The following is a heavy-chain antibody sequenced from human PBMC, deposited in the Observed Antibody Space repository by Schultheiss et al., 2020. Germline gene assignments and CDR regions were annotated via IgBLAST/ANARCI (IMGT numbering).Heavy chain of an antibody. V-gene: IGHV1-69*13. CDR1: GGTFSSYA. Sequence: SVKVSCKASGGTFSSYAISWVRQAPGQGLEWMGGIIPIFGTANYAQKFQGRVTITADESTSTAYMELSSLRSEDTAVYYCATNPKPHCSGGSCYSAPYYYYYGMDVWGQGTTVTVYS. CDR3: ATNPKPHCSGGSCYSAPYYYYYGMDV. D-gene: IGHD2-15*01. J-gene: IGHJ6*02. CDR2: IIPIFGTA.